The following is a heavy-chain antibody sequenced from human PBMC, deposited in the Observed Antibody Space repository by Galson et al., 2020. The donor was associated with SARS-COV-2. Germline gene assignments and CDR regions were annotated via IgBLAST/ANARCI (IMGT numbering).Heavy chain of an antibody. CDR2: IYTSGST. CDR1: GGSISSGSYY. J-gene: IGHJ5*02. Sequence: SETLSLTCTVSGGSISSGSYYWSWIRQPAGKGLEWIGHIYTSGSTNYNPSLKSRVTISVDTSKNQFSLKLSSVTAADTAVYYCARGTYGDYWGWFDPWCQGTLVTVSS. D-gene: IGHD4-17*01. V-gene: IGHV4-61*09. CDR3: ARGTYGDYWGWFDP.